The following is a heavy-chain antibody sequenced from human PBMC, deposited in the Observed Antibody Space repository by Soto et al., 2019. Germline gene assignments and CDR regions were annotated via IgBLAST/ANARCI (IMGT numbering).Heavy chain of an antibody. Sequence: SETLSLTCTVSGGSISSYYWSWIRQPPGKGLEWIGYIYYSGSTNYNPSLKSRVTISVDTSKNQFSLKLSSVTAADTAVYYCARNPPPEVLAIFDYWGQGTLVTVSS. D-gene: IGHD2-2*01. CDR1: GGSISSYY. J-gene: IGHJ4*02. CDR2: IYYSGST. CDR3: ARNPPPEVLAIFDY. V-gene: IGHV4-59*08.